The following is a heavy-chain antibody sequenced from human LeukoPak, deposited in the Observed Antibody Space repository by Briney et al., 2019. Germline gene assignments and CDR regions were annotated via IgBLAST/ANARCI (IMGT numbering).Heavy chain of an antibody. J-gene: IGHJ3*01. D-gene: IGHD1-26*01. CDR2: ITSSGTST. V-gene: IGHV3-11*01. CDR1: GFTFSDYY. Sequence: PGGSLRLSCDASGFTFSDYYMTWIRQAPGKGLEWISYITSSGTSTYYPVSVRGRFTISRDNARNSVYLQMKYLRADDTAVYYCARDAGATTSATFDLWGQGAMVAVSS. CDR3: ARDAGATTSATFDL.